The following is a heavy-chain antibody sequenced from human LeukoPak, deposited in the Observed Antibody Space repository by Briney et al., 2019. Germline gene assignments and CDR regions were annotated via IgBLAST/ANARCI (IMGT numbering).Heavy chain of an antibody. CDR3: VRDVGQLRSDY. V-gene: IGHV4-38-2*02. Sequence: SETLSLTCVVSGYSISNDYFRGWIRQVPGKGLEWIGTISHSGNTYYKPSLKSRVTISLDTSKNQFSLKLSSVTAADTAVYYCVRDVGQLRSDYWGQGTLVTVSS. D-gene: IGHD2-2*01. J-gene: IGHJ4*02. CDR2: ISHSGNT. CDR1: GYSISNDYF.